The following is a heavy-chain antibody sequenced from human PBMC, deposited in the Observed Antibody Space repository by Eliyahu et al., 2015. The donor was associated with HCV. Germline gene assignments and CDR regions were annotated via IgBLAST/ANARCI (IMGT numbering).Heavy chain of an antibody. D-gene: IGHD1/OR15-1a*01. CDR3: ARRRAWTNGNGMDV. CDR1: GGSISGYY. CDR2: IHYTGGT. V-gene: IGHV4-59*01. Sequence: QVQLQESGPGLVKPSEALSLTCTVSGGSISGYYWSWVRQPPGKGLEWIGYIHYTGGTSYNPSLRSRVSMSVDSSKDQFSLKLNSVTAADTAKYYCARRRAWTNGNGMDVWGQGTTVTVSS. J-gene: IGHJ6*02.